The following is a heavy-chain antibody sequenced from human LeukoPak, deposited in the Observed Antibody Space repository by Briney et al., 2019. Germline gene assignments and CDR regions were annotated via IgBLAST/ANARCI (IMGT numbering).Heavy chain of an antibody. CDR3: ASQVRLERRYYYYSMDV. J-gene: IGHJ6*03. D-gene: IGHD1-1*01. CDR1: GFTFSSYA. Sequence: GSLRLSCAASGFTFSSYAMSWVRQAPGKGLEWVSAISGSGGSTYYADSVKGRFTISRDNSKNTLYLQMNSLRAEDTAVYYCASQVRLERRYYYYSMDVWGKGTTVTVSS. V-gene: IGHV3-23*01. CDR2: ISGSGGST.